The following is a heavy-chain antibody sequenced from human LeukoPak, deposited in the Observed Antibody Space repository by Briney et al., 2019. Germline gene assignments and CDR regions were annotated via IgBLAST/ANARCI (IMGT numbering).Heavy chain of an antibody. Sequence: GASVKVSCKASGYTFTGYYMHWVRQAPGQGLEWMGWINPNSGGTNYAQKFQGRVTMTRDTSISTAYMELSRLRSDDTAVYYCARWAPLYRQRVPGVVYYFAYWVQGTLVTVSS. J-gene: IGHJ4*02. V-gene: IGHV1-2*02. CDR3: ARWAPLYRQRVPGVVYYFAY. D-gene: IGHD6-6*01. CDR2: INPNSGGT. CDR1: GYTFTGYY.